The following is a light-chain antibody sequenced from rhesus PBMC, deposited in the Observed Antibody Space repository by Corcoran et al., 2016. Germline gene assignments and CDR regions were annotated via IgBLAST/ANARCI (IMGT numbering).Light chain of an antibody. CDR2: KAP. Sequence: DIQMTQSPSSLSASVGDTVTITCRASQSISSWLDWYQQKPGKAPKLLIYKAPSLQNGVPSRYRGRGSGTDFTLTISSLHSEDFATYYCQQYSSSPPLTFGGGTKVDLK. V-gene: IGKV1-22*01. CDR3: QQYSSSPPLT. CDR1: QSISSW. J-gene: IGKJ4*01.